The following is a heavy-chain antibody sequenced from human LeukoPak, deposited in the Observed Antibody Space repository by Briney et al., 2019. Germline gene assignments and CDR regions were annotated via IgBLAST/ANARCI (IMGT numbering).Heavy chain of an antibody. D-gene: IGHD3-10*01. CDR1: GFTFSSYS. CDR2: ISSSSSTI. CDR3: GRYYYGSGTSFDP. J-gene: IGHJ5*02. Sequence: QAGGSLRLSCAASGFTFSSYSMNWVRQAPGKGLEWVSYISSSSSTIYYADSVKGRFTISRDNAKNSLYLQMNSLRAEDTAVFYCGRYYYGSGTSFDPWGQGTLVTVSS. V-gene: IGHV3-48*01.